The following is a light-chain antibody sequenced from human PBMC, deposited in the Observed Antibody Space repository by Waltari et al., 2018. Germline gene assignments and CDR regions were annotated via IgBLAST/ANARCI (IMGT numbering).Light chain of an antibody. CDR1: SSDVGGYNY. V-gene: IGLV2-14*01. CDR2: DVS. CDR3: SSYTSSSPVV. Sequence: QSALTQPASVSGSPGQSITISCTGTSSDVGGYNYVSWYQQHPGKAPKLMIYDVSKPPSGVSNRFSGSKSGNTSSLTISGLQAEDEADYYCSSYTSSSPVVFGGGTKLTVL. J-gene: IGLJ2*01.